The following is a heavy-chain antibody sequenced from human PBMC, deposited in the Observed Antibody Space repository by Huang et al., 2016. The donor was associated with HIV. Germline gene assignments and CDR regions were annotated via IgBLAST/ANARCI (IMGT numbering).Heavy chain of an antibody. CDR3: AREVRSVDTDRPDGYYYRGLDV. J-gene: IGHJ6*02. V-gene: IGHV4-39*02. D-gene: IGHD2-2*03. CDR1: GTSMTSSAFY. CDR2: VYCLGNT. Sequence: QLRESGPGLVTPSETLSLTCSASGTSMTSSAFYWGWFRQPPGRGLEWIGSVYCLGNTYCRPALKSRVTISIDTANKQYSMRLTSVTAADTAVYFCAREVRSVDTDRPDGYYYRGLDVWGQGTTVIVSS.